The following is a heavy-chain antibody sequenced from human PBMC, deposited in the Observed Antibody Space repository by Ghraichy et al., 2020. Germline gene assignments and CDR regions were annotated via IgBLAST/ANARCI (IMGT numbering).Heavy chain of an antibody. D-gene: IGHD2-2*01. V-gene: IGHV4-39*01. CDR1: GASISGTDFY. CDR2: IYYIGRT. J-gene: IGHJ4*02. Sequence: SETLSLTCSVSGASISGTDFYWGWIRQPPGQGLEWIGNIYYIGRTHYKPSLESRVTISIDTPKNQFSLKLSSVTASDTAVYYCAILACSSTSCYVGYYLDSWGQGTLVTVSS. CDR3: AILACSSTSCYVGYYLDS.